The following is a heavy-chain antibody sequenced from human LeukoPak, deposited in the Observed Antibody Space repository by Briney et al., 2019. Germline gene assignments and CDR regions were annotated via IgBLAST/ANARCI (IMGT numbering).Heavy chain of an antibody. V-gene: IGHV3-30-3*01. CDR2: ISYDGSNK. CDR1: GFTFSSYA. CDR3: VRGVGGDSRFDP. J-gene: IGHJ5*02. D-gene: IGHD1-26*01. Sequence: GGSLRLPCAASGFTFSSYAMHWVRQAPGKGLEWVAVISYDGSNKYYADSVKGRFTISRDNSKNTLYLQMNSLRAEDTAVYYCVRGVGGDSRFDPWGRGTLVTVSS.